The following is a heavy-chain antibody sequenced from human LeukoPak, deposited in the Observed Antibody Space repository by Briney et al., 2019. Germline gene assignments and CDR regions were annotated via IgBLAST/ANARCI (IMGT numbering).Heavy chain of an antibody. J-gene: IGHJ3*02. V-gene: IGHV3-48*04. CDR3: ARSSYDFWSQGAFDI. D-gene: IGHD3-3*01. CDR1: GFTFSSYT. CDR2: ISSSGSTI. Sequence: PGGSLRLSCAASGFTFSSYTMNWVRQAPGKGLEWVSYISSSGSTIYYADSVKGRFTISRDNAKNSLYLQMNSLRAEDTAVYYCARSSYDFWSQGAFDIWGQGTMVTVSS.